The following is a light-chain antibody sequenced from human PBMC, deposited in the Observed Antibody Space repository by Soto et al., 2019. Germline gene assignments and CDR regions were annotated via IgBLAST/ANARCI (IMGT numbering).Light chain of an antibody. CDR1: SSNIGAGYD. CDR3: QSYDSSLSGPRV. V-gene: IGLV1-40*01. CDR2: GNS. J-gene: IGLJ2*01. Sequence: QSVLTQPHSVSGAPGQRVTISCTRSSSNIGAGYDVHWYQQLPGTAPKLLIYGNSNRPSGVPDRFSGSKSGTSASLAITGLQAEDEADYYCQSYDSSLSGPRVFGGGTKLTVL.